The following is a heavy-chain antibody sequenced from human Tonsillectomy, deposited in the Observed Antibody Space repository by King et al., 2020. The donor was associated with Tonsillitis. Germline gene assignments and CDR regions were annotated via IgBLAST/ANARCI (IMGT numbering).Heavy chain of an antibody. CDR3: ARLSHGRFDS. J-gene: IGHJ4*02. CDR2: VYSSGSA. V-gene: IGHV4-59*08. CDR1: GDSIDFYY. Sequence: QLQESGPGLVKPSETLSLTCTVSGDSIDFYYWSWIRQPPGKGLEWIGYVYSSGSANYNPSLKSRVTISVDTSKNRFFFKLSSVTAADTAMFYCARLSHGRFDSWGQGTLVTVSS.